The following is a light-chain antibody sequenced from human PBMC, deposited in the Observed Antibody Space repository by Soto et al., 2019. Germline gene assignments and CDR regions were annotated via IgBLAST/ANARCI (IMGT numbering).Light chain of an antibody. CDR3: QQSYSTPWT. V-gene: IGKV1-39*01. Sequence: DIQMTRSPSSLCASVGGRVTITCRASQGIRNDLDRYKQKPGKAPKLLIYAESSLQSGVPSRVSGSGSGTDFTLTISSLQPEDFATYYCQQSYSTPWTFGQGTKVDIK. J-gene: IGKJ1*01. CDR1: QGIRND. CDR2: AES.